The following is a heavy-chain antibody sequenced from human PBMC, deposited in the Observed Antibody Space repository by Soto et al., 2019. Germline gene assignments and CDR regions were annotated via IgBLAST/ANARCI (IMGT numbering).Heavy chain of an antibody. CDR2: ISWNSGSI. V-gene: IGHV3-9*01. CDR3: AKEYYDYIWGSYRPYYFDY. CDR1: GFTFDDYV. J-gene: IGHJ4*02. D-gene: IGHD3-16*02. Sequence: EVQLVESGGGLVQPGRSLRLSCAASGFTFDDYVMHWVRQAPGKGLEWVSGISWNSGSIGYADSVKGRFTISRDNAKNSLYLQMNSLRAEDTALYYCAKEYYDYIWGSYRPYYFDYWGQGTLVTVSS.